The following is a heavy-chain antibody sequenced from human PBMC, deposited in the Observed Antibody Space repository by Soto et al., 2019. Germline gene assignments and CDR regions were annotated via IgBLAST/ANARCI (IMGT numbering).Heavy chain of an antibody. CDR1: GLIVSTNY. Sequence: EVQLVETGGGLIQPGGSLRLSCEASGLIVSTNYMNWVRQAPGKGLEWVSVLDSGGSTPYAGSVKGRFIISRDNSKNTLYLQMTSLRAEDTAVYYWASDRPGDEGDALDIWGHGTVVTASS. D-gene: IGHD3-10*01. J-gene: IGHJ3*02. V-gene: IGHV3-53*02. CDR2: LDSGGST. CDR3: ASDRPGDEGDALDI.